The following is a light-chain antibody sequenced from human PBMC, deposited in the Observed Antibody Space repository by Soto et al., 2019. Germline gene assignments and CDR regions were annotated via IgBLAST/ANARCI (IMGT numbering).Light chain of an antibody. V-gene: IGLV1-47*01. J-gene: IGLJ3*02. CDR2: RNN. CDR1: SSNIGSNY. Sequence: QSVLTQPPSASGTPGQRVTISCSGSSSNIGSNYVYWYQQLPGTAPKLLIYRNNQRPSGVPDRFSGSKSGTSASRAISGLRYEDEADYYCAAWDDSLSGWVFGGGTKLTVL. CDR3: AAWDDSLSGWV.